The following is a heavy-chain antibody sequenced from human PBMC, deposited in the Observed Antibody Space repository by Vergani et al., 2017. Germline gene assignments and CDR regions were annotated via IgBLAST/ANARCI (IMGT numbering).Heavy chain of an antibody. D-gene: IGHD4-11*01. V-gene: IGHV3-30-3*01. Sequence: QVQLVESGGGVVQPGRSLRLSCAASGFTFSNYAMHWVRQAPGKGLEWVAVISYDETKKYYRDSVKGRFIISRDNSKNTLFLQMNSLRAEDTALYYCVRTKSFYYSNYDVGVGPFDYWSQGTLVTVSS. CDR2: ISYDETKK. CDR1: GFTFSNYA. CDR3: VRTKSFYYSNYDVGVGPFDY. J-gene: IGHJ4*02.